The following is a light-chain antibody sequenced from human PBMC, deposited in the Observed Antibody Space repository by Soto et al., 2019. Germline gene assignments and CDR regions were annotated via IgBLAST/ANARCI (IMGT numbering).Light chain of an antibody. V-gene: IGLV1-44*01. Sequence: QSVLTQPPSASGTPGQRVTISGPGSSSNIGSNTVNWYQQLPGTAPKLLIYSNNQRPSGVPDRFSGSKSGTSASLAISGLQSEDEADYYCAAWDDSLNGPVFGGGTKVTVL. CDR3: AAWDDSLNGPV. CDR2: SNN. CDR1: SSNIGSNT. J-gene: IGLJ2*01.